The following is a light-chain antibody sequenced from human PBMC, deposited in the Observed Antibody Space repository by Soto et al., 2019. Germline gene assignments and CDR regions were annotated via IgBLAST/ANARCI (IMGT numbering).Light chain of an antibody. CDR3: QQYNNWPPS. J-gene: IGKJ1*01. CDR2: GAS. V-gene: IGKV3-15*01. Sequence: EIVMTQSPATLSVSPGERATLSCRASQSVSGNLAWYQQQPGQAPRLLIYGASTRATGIPARFSGSGSGTGATLTISSLQSEDFAVYYCQQYNNWPPSFGQGTKVEIK. CDR1: QSVSGN.